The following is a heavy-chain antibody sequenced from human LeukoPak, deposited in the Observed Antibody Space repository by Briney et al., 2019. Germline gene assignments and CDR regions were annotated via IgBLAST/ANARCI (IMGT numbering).Heavy chain of an antibody. V-gene: IGHV3-30*02. Sequence: PGGSLRLSSAASGFTFSTYGIHWVRQAPGMGLEWVAFIRYDGSNKYYADSVKGRFTISRDNSKNTLYLQMNSLRAEDTAVYYCAKALLWFGEYPDAFDIWGQGTMVTVS. CDR2: IRYDGSNK. CDR3: AKALLWFGEYPDAFDI. D-gene: IGHD3-10*01. J-gene: IGHJ3*02. CDR1: GFTFSTYG.